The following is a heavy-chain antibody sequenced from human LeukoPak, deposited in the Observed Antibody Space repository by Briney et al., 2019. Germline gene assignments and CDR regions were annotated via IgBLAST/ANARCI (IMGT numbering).Heavy chain of an antibody. D-gene: IGHD3-10*01. J-gene: IGHJ6*03. V-gene: IGHV3-30*04. CDR2: ISYDGTNK. CDR1: GFTFSNYA. CDR3: AKMMVRGVRDMDV. Sequence: PGRSLRLSCAASGFTFSNYAIHWVRQAPGKGLEWVSVISYDGTNKYYADSVKGRFTISRDNSKNTLYLQMNSLRAEDTAVYYCAKMMVRGVRDMDVWGKGTTVTISS.